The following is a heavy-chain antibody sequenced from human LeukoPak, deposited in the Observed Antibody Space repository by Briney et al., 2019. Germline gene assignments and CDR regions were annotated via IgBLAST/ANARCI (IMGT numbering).Heavy chain of an antibody. J-gene: IGHJ1*01. Sequence: PGGSLRLSCAASGFTFSSYSMNWVRQAPGKGLEWVSSISSSSSYIYYADSVKGRFTISRDNAKNSLYLQMNSLRAEDTAVYYCARVAPGNGSGSPRYFQHWGQGTLVTVSS. D-gene: IGHD3-10*01. CDR3: ARVAPGNGSGSPRYFQH. CDR1: GFTFSSYS. CDR2: ISSSSSYI. V-gene: IGHV3-21*01.